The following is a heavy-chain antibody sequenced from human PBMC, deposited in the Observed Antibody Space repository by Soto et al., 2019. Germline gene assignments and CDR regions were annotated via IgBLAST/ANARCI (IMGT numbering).Heavy chain of an antibody. CDR3: TTALDTAMVPYYYYCGMDV. V-gene: IGHV3-15*04. CDR1: GFALSNAW. CDR2: MERKTDGGTT. Sequence: GGSLRLSCAASGFALSNAWVCWFRQAAGKGLEWVGRMERKTDGGTTDYAAPVKGSFTISRDHPKNTLYLQMNSLNTEDTAVYYCTTALDTAMVPYYYYCGMDVWGQGTTVTVSS. J-gene: IGHJ6*02. D-gene: IGHD5-18*01.